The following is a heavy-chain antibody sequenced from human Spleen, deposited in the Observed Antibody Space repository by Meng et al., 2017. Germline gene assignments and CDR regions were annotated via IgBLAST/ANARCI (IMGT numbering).Heavy chain of an antibody. CDR2: SSGSGGST. CDR1: GFTFSNAW. J-gene: IGHJ4*01. D-gene: IGHD3-22*01. Sequence: GGSLKISCAASGFTFSNAWMTWVRQAPGKGLEWASTSSGSGGSTYYADSVKGRFTISRDNSKNTLHLQMDSLRVEDTAVYYCVRDSSGSHWGPGNLVTVSS. CDR3: VRDSSGSH. V-gene: IGHV3-23*01.